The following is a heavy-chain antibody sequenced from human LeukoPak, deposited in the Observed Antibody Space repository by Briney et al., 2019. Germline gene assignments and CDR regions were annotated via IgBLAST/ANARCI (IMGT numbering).Heavy chain of an antibody. CDR2: INHSGST. CDR1: GGSFRGYY. Sequence: SETLSLTCAVYGGSFRGYYGRSIGQPRGKGVEGRGEINHSGSTNYNPSLKSRVTISVDTSKNQFSLKLSSVTPADTAVYYCALYRHYYDSSGYYYELDYWGQGTLVTVSS. D-gene: IGHD3-22*01. V-gene: IGHV4-34*01. CDR3: ALYRHYYDSSGYYYELDY. J-gene: IGHJ4*02.